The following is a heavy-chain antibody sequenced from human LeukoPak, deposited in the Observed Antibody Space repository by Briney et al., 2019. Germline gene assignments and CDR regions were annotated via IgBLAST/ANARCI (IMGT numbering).Heavy chain of an antibody. CDR3: ARNYGDLDY. V-gene: IGHV1-2*06. D-gene: IGHD4-17*01. Sequence: ASVTVSCKASGYIFTAYYIHWVRQAPGQGLEWVGRTHPSSGGTEYAQNFQGRVTATRDTSITTAYMELNRLTSDDTAVYYCARNYGDLDYWGQGTLVTVSS. CDR1: GYIFTAYY. CDR2: THPSSGGT. J-gene: IGHJ4*02.